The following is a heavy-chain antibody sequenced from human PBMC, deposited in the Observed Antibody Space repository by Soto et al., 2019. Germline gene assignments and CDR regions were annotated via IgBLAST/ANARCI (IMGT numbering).Heavy chain of an antibody. V-gene: IGHV1-18*01. D-gene: IGHD3-9*01. CDR2: ISAYNGNT. CDR1: GGTFSSYA. Sequence: ASVKVSCKASGGTFSSYAISWVRQAPGQGLEWMGWISAYNGNTNYAQKLQGRVTMTTDTSTSTAYMELRSLRSDDTAVYYCARSPPIREDYWGQGTLVTVSS. J-gene: IGHJ4*02. CDR3: ARSPPIREDY.